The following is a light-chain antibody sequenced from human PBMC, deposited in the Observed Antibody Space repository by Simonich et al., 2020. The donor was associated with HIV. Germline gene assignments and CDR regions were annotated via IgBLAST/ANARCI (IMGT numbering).Light chain of an antibody. CDR1: QSISRH. V-gene: IGKV1-39*01. CDR3: QQANSFPLT. J-gene: IGKJ4*01. CDR2: KAS. Sequence: DIQMTQSPSSLSASVGDRVTITCRASQSISRHLNWYQQKPGKAPKLLIYKASSLESGVPSRFSGSGSETDFTLTISSLQPEDFATYYCQQANSFPLTFGGGTKVEIK.